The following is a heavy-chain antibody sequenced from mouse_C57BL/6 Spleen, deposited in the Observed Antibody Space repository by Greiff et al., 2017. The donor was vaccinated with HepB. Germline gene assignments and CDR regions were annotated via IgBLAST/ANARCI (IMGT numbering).Heavy chain of an antibody. CDR3: ARGDYGGYGAMDY. Sequence: EVQLVESGGDLVKPGGSLKLSCTASGFTFSSYGMSWVRQTPDKRLEWVATISSGGSYTYYPDNVKGLITIARDNAKNTLYLQMSSLKSEDTAMYYVARGDYGGYGAMDYWGQGTSVTVSS. V-gene: IGHV5-6*01. CDR1: GFTFSSYG. CDR2: ISSGGSYT. J-gene: IGHJ4*01. D-gene: IGHD2-13*01.